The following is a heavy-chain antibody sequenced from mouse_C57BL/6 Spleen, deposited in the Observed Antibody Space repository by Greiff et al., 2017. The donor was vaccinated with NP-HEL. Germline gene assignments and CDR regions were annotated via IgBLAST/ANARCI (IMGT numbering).Heavy chain of an antibody. CDR2: ISDGGSYT. J-gene: IGHJ1*03. Sequence: EVQLVESGGGLVKPGGSLKLSCAASGFTFSSYAMSWVRQTPEKRLEWVATISDGGSYTYYPDNVKGRFTISRDNAKNNLYLQMSHLKSEDTAMYYCARDDRSAGSSYEWYFDVWGTGTTVTVSS. CDR3: ARDDRSAGSSYEWYFDV. D-gene: IGHD1-1*01. CDR1: GFTFSSYA. V-gene: IGHV5-4*01.